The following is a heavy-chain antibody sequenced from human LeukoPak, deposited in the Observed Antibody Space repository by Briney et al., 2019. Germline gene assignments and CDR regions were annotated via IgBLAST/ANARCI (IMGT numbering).Heavy chain of an antibody. Sequence: SETLSLTCTVSGGSISGYYWSWIRQPPGKGLEWIGYFYYTGSTNYNPSLKNRLTVSVDTSKNQFSLKLSSVTAADTAVYYCARSRETILDLWGQGTLVTVSS. D-gene: IGHD3-3*01. J-gene: IGHJ5*02. CDR2: FYYTGST. CDR3: ARSRETILDL. CDR1: GGSISGYY. V-gene: IGHV4-59*01.